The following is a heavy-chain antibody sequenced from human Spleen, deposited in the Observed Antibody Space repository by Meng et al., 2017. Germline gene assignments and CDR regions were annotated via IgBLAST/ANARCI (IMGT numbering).Heavy chain of an antibody. CDR1: GFTFSSYA. J-gene: IGHJ4*02. Sequence: GESLKISCAASGFTFSSYAMHWVRQAPGKGLEWVAVISYDGSNKYYADSVKGRFTISRDNSKNTLYLQMNSLRAEDTAVYYCARAPGIAAAGTGFDYWGQGTLVTVSS. CDR2: ISYDGSNK. D-gene: IGHD6-13*01. CDR3: ARAPGIAAAGTGFDY. V-gene: IGHV3-30*04.